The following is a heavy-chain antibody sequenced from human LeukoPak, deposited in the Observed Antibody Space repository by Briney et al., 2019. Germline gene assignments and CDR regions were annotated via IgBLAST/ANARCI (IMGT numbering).Heavy chain of an antibody. J-gene: IGHJ5*02. CDR3: ARDRVRGIITYAGFDP. CDR1: GDSISSGGYY. Sequence: KDSETLSLTCTVSGDSISSGGYYWSWIRQHPGKGLEWIGYIFHSGSTYYNPSLKSRVTMSVDTSKNQFSLKLSSVTAADTAVYFCARDRVRGIITYAGFDPWGQGTPVTVSS. V-gene: IGHV4-31*03. CDR2: IFHSGST. D-gene: IGHD3-10*01.